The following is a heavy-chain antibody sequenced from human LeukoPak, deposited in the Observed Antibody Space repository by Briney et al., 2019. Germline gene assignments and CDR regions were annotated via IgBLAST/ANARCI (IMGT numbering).Heavy chain of an antibody. CDR2: ISGNGDIT. J-gene: IGHJ4*02. CDR1: GFTFSTYT. V-gene: IGHV3-64*01. Sequence: PGGSLRLSCAASGFTFSTYTMHWVRQAPGKGLEYVSVISGNGDITYYANSMKGRFTISRDNSKNTLYLQMGSLRPEDMAVYYCRAEAATNEVYYWGQGTLVTVSS. D-gene: IGHD6-19*01. CDR3: RAEAATNEVYY.